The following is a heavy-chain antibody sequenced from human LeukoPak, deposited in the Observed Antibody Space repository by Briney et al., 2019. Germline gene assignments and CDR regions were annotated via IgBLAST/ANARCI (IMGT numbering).Heavy chain of an antibody. J-gene: IGHJ6*04. CDR3: AELGITMIGGV. V-gene: IGHV3-48*03. D-gene: IGHD3-10*02. CDR1: GFTFSSYE. Sequence: PGGSLGLSCAASGFTFSSYEMNWVRQAPGKGLEWVSYISSSGSTIYYADSVKGRFTISRDNAKNSLYLQMNSLRAEDTAVYYCAELGITMIGGVWGKGTTATISS. CDR2: ISSSGSTI.